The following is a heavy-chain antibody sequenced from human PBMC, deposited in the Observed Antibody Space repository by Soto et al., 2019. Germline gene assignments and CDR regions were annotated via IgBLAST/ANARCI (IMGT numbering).Heavy chain of an antibody. V-gene: IGHV3-30-3*01. CDR3: ARDCRDRASCVWYRIIYHYVLDV. D-gene: IGHD6-19*01. CDR1: GFTFSSYA. CDR2: ISYDGSNK. J-gene: IGHJ6*02. Sequence: GGSLRLSCAASGFTFSSYAMHWVRQAPGKGLEWVAVISYDGSNKYYADSVKGRFTISRDNSKNTLYLQMNSLRAEDTAVYYCARDCRDRASCVWYRIIYHYVLDVWGQGTTVTV.